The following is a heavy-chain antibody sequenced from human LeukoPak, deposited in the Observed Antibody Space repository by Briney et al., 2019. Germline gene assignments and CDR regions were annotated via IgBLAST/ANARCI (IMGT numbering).Heavy chain of an antibody. J-gene: IGHJ6*02. CDR3: ARLSKIATGGPYYYHSMDV. CDR1: GVSITNYY. CDR2: IYYSGST. V-gene: IGHV4-59*01. Sequence: ETLCLTCAVSGVSITNYYWTWVRQPPGKGLEWVVDIYYSGSTNYNPSLKGRVTISVDTSKNQFSMKLSTVTSADTALYYCARLSKIATGGPYYYHSMDVWGQGTTVTVSS. D-gene: IGHD6-25*01.